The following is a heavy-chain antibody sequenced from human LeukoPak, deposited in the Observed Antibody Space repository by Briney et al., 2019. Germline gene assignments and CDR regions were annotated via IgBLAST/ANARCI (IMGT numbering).Heavy chain of an antibody. CDR2: INPNNGAT. D-gene: IGHD6-13*01. CDR1: GYTFTVNY. CDR3: ARGFGSSWFDS. Sequence: ASVQVSCKASGYTFTVNYMHWVRQAPGQGLQWMGWINPNNGATNYGQNFQGRVTMTRDTSISTAYMEVSRLRSDDTAVYHCARGFGSSWFDSWGQGTLVTVSS. J-gene: IGHJ5*01. V-gene: IGHV1-2*02.